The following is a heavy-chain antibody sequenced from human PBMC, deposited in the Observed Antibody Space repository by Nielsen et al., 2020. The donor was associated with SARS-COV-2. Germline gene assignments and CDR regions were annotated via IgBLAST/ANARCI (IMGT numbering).Heavy chain of an antibody. CDR3: AKDMDSYGPLDY. D-gene: IGHD5-18*01. CDR1: GFTFDDYG. J-gene: IGHJ4*02. CDR2: INWNGGST. Sequence: GGSLRLSCAASGFTFDDYGMSWVRQAPGKGLEWVSGINWNGGSTGYADSVKGRFTISRDNAKNSLYLQMNSLRAEDTALYHCAKDMDSYGPLDYWGQGTLVTVSS. V-gene: IGHV3-20*01.